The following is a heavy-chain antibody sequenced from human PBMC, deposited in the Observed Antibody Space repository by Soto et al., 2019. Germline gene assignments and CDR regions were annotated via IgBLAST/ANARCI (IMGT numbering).Heavy chain of an antibody. CDR1: GFTFSNAW. CDR2: IKSKTDGGTT. Sequence: GGSLRLSCAASGFTFSNAWMNWVRQAPGKGLEWVGCIKSKTDGGTTDYGALVNGRFTISRDDSKNTLYLQMNSLKTEDTAVYYCTTVFLRWQRRSDASDIWYQGTMVTGSS. D-gene: IGHD4-17*01. J-gene: IGHJ3*02. CDR3: TTVFLRWQRRSDASDI. V-gene: IGHV3-15*07.